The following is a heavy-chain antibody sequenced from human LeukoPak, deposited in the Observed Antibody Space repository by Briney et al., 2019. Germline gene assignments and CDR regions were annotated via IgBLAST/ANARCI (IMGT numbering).Heavy chain of an antibody. J-gene: IGHJ4*02. Sequence: PGGSLRLSCAASGFTFSSYSMNWVRQAPGKGLEWVSSISSSSYIYYADSVKGRFTISRDNAKNSLYLQMNSLRAEDAAVYYCAREEVYCSGGSCYSDFDYWGQGTLVTVSS. CDR3: AREEVYCSGGSCYSDFDY. CDR2: ISSSSYI. CDR1: GFTFSSYS. V-gene: IGHV3-21*01. D-gene: IGHD2-15*01.